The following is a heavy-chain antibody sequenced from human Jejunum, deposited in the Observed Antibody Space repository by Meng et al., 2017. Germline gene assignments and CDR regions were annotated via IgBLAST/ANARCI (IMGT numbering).Heavy chain of an antibody. CDR1: ASTISGYY. J-gene: IGHJ4*02. CDR3: ARGRVVVVGTPSDY. CDR2: VSITGDIT. D-gene: IGHD2-15*01. V-gene: IGHV3-11*04. Sequence: QVQLVESGGGLVKPGGSLSLSCEGPASTISGYYINWIRQAPGKGQEWISYVSITGDITKYRDSVRGRFIVSRDNANNSVHLQMNSLRAEDTAVYYCARGRVVVVGTPSDYWGQGTLVTVSS.